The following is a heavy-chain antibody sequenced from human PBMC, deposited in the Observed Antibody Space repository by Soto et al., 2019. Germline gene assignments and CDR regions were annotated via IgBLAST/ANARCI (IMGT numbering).Heavy chain of an antibody. CDR1: GGSFSGYY. V-gene: IGHV4-34*01. CDR2: INHSGST. J-gene: IGHJ6*03. D-gene: IGHD2-2*01. Sequence: SETLSLTCAVYGGSFSGYYWSWIRQPPGKGLEWIGEINHSGSTNYNPSLKSRVTISVDTSKNQFSLKLSSVTAADTALYYCARTYVTDVVVVPASKDYMDVWGKGTTVTVSS. CDR3: ARTYVTDVVVVPASKDYMDV.